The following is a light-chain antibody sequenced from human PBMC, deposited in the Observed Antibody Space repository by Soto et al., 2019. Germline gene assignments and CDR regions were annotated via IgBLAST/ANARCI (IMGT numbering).Light chain of an antibody. CDR2: SDN. Sequence: VLTQPPSVSGTPGQRVTISCSGSSSNIGSNSVYWYQQLPGTAPKLLIYSDNQRPSGVPDRFSGSKSGTSASLAISGLRSEDEADYYCAAWDDSLSAHYVFGTGTKVTVL. CDR3: AAWDDSLSAHYV. J-gene: IGLJ1*01. V-gene: IGLV1-47*02. CDR1: SSNIGSNS.